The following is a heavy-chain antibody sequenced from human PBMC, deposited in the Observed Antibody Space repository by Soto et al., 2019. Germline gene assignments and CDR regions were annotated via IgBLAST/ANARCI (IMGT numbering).Heavy chain of an antibody. D-gene: IGHD3-16*02. Sequence: QVQLVESGGGVVQPGKSLRLSCAGSGFIFSSYGMHWVRQAPGKGLDWVAFISYDGSNKYYGDSVKGRVTMSRDNSKNTQDLQITSLRVEDTAVYFCAKALGELSPESFDYWGQGTLVTVSS. CDR1: GFIFSSYG. V-gene: IGHV3-30*18. J-gene: IGHJ4*02. CDR3: AKALGELSPESFDY. CDR2: ISYDGSNK.